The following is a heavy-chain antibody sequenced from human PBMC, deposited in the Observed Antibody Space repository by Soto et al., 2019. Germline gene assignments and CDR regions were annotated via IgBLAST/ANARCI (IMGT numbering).Heavy chain of an antibody. Sequence: PGGSQRLSCAASGFTFSSYWMSWVRQASGKGLEWVANIKQDGGEKYYVDSVKGRFTLSRDNAKNSLQLQMSSLRDEDTAIYFCARVAYGNGWIFDYWGQGTLVTVSS. J-gene: IGHJ4*01. V-gene: IGHV3-7*01. CDR1: GFTFSSYW. CDR2: IKQDGGEK. CDR3: ARVAYGNGWIFDY. D-gene: IGHD6-19*01.